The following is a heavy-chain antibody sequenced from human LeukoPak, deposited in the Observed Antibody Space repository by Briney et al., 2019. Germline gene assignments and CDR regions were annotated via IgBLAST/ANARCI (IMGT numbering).Heavy chain of an antibody. J-gene: IGHJ4*02. CDR2: ISWNSGSI. CDR3: AKDMGEYYDSSGYPYDY. Sequence: GGSLRLSCAASGFTFDDYAMHWVRQAPGKGLEGVSGISWNSGSIGYADSVKGRFTISRDNAKNSLYLQMNSLRAEDTALYYCAKDMGEYYDSSGYPYDYWGQGTLVTVSS. CDR1: GFTFDDYA. D-gene: IGHD3-22*01. V-gene: IGHV3-9*01.